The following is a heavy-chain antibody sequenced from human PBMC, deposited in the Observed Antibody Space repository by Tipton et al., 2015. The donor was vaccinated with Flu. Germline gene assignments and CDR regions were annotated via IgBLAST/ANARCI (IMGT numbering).Heavy chain of an antibody. D-gene: IGHD1-1*01. V-gene: IGHV4-59*08. CDR1: GGSISSYH. CDR2: TYYSGST. J-gene: IGHJ4*02. CDR3: ARHPSRVVTTGTGFDH. Sequence: TLSLTCTVSGGSISSYHWSWIRQPPGKGLEWIGYTYYSGSTNYNPSLKSRVTMSVDTSKNHLSLKLNSVTAADTAMYYCARHPSRVVTTGTGFDHWGQGALVTVSS.